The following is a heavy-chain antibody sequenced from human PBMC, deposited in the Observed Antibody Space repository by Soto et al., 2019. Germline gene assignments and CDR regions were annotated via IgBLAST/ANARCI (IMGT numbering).Heavy chain of an antibody. V-gene: IGHV4-34*01. CDR1: GGSFSGYY. Sequence: QVQLQQWGAGLLKPSETLSLTCAVYGGSFSGYYWSWIRQPPGKGLEWIGEINHSGSTNYNPSLKSRVTISVDTSKNQFSLKLSSVTAADTAVYYCARGVCSGGSCYADYYGMDVWGQGTTVTVSS. D-gene: IGHD2-15*01. CDR3: ARGVCSGGSCYADYYGMDV. CDR2: INHSGST. J-gene: IGHJ6*02.